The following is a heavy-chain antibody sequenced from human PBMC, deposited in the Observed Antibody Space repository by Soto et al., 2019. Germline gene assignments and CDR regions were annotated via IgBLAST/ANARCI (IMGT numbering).Heavy chain of an antibody. CDR2: MNPNSGNT. CDR3: ARGGLWFGDFFHGAFDI. J-gene: IGHJ3*02. CDR1: GYTFTSYD. Sequence: ASVKVSCKASGYTFTSYDINWVRQATGQGLEWLGWMNPNSGNTGYAQKFQGRVTMTRNTSISTAYMELSSLRSEDTAVYYCARGGLWFGDFFHGAFDIWGQGTMVTVSS. V-gene: IGHV1-8*01. D-gene: IGHD3-10*01.